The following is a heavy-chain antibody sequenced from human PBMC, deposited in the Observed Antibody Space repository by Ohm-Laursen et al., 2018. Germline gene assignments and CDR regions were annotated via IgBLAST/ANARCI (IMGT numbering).Heavy chain of an antibody. CDR2: IYHSGST. CDR3: ARQMATIRGYFDY. Sequence: SDTLSLTCAVSGYSISSGYYWGWIRQPPGKGLEWIGSIYHSGSTYYTPSLKSRVTISVDTSKNQFSLKLSSVTAADTAVYYCARQMATIRGYFDYWGQGTLVTVSS. V-gene: IGHV4-38-2*01. D-gene: IGHD5-24*01. CDR1: GYSISSGYY. J-gene: IGHJ4*02.